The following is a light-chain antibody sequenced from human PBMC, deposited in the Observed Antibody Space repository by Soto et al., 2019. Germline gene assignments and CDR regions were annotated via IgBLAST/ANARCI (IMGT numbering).Light chain of an antibody. V-gene: IGKV3-11*01. CDR3: QQRNNWPPT. CDR1: QSVSNNY. CDR2: DAS. Sequence: TQSPSTLSAFVGDSVTLSCRASQSVSNNYLAWYQQKPGQAPRLLIYDASNRATGIPARFSGSGSGTDFTLTISSLEPEDFAVYYCQQRNNWPPTFGGGTKVDIK. J-gene: IGKJ4*01.